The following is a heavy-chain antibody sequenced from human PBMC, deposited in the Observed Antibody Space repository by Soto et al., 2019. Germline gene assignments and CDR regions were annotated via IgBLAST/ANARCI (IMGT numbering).Heavy chain of an antibody. Sequence: QITLKESGPTLLKPTQTLTLTCTFSGFSLSSRDVGVAWIRQPPGKAPEWLGIIYWDDYKHYSPSLQSRPTITKDTSKNQVVLTMTNMDPVDTATYFCAHKAALGDFDYWGQGTLVTVSS. CDR1: GFSLSSRDVG. CDR2: IYWDDYK. D-gene: IGHD2-15*01. V-gene: IGHV2-5*02. CDR3: AHKAALGDFDY. J-gene: IGHJ4*02.